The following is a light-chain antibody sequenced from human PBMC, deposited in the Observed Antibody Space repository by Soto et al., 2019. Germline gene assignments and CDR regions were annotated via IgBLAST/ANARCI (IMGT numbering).Light chain of an antibody. Sequence: QSALTQPASVSGSPGQSIAISCTGTSSDVGGYNYVSWYQQHPGKTPNLMIYDVSNRPSGVSNRFSGSKSGNTASLTISGXQAEDEADYYCSSYTSSSTWVFGGGTKVTVL. CDR3: SSYTSSSTWV. J-gene: IGLJ3*02. CDR1: SSDVGGYNY. CDR2: DVS. V-gene: IGLV2-14*01.